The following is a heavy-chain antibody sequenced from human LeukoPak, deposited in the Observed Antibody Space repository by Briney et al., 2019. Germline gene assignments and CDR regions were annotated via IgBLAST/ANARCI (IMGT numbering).Heavy chain of an antibody. D-gene: IGHD3-10*01. J-gene: IGHJ6*02. CDR2: IYYSGST. CDR3: ARHGGDKDRYYGSGSYGYYYGMDV. CDR1: GGSISSYY. V-gene: IGHV4-59*08. Sequence: SETLSLTCTVSGGSISSYYWSWIRQPPGKGLEWIGYIYYSGSTNYNPSLKSRVTISVDTSKNQFSLKLSSVTAADTAVYYCARHGGDKDRYYGSGSYGYYYGMDVWGQGTTVTVSS.